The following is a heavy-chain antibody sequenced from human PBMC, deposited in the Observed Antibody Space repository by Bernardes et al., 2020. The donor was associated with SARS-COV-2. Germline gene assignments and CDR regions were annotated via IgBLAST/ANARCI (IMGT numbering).Heavy chain of an antibody. Sequence: GGSLRLSCAASGFNFDTYTINWVRQAPGKGLEWVSSISHSSNYIYYADSVKGRFTVSRDNPKKSVFLQLDSLKFEDTAVYFCARWGYRLLHYFDLWGQGTLVTVAS. V-gene: IGHV3-21*01. J-gene: IGHJ4*02. CDR2: ISHSSNYI. CDR3: ARWGYRLLHYFDL. D-gene: IGHD5-18*01. CDR1: GFNFDTYT.